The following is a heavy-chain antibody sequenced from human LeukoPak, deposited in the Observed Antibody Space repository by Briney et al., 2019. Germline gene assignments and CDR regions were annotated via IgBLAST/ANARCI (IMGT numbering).Heavy chain of an antibody. CDR3: ARGAPKWELVLWDFDY. J-gene: IGHJ4*02. Sequence: PGGSLRLSCAASGSTFSSYSMNWVRQAPGKGLEWVSSISSSSSYIYYADSVKGRFTISRDNAKNSLYLQMNSLRAEDTAVYYCARGAPKWELVLWDFDYWGQGTLVTVSS. CDR2: ISSSSSYI. V-gene: IGHV3-21*01. D-gene: IGHD1-26*01. CDR1: GSTFSSYS.